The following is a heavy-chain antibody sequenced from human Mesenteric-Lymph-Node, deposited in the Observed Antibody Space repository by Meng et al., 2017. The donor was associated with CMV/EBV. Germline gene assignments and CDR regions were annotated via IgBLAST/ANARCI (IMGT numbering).Heavy chain of an antibody. CDR1: GFTFSGYS. J-gene: IGHJ4*02. V-gene: IGHV3-21*01. CDR2: ISGSSSYI. D-gene: IGHD2-2*01. CDR3: ASERQVVPAASENDY. Sequence: GGSLRLSCAASGFTFSGYSMNWVRQAPGKGLEWVSSISGSSSYIYYADSVKGRFTISRDNAKNSLYLQMNSLRAEDTAVYYCASERQVVPAASENDYWGQGTLVTVSS.